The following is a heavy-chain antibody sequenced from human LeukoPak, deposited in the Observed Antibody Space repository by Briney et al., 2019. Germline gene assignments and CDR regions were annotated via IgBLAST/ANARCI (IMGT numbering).Heavy chain of an antibody. CDR2: IWYDGSNK. Sequence: PGRSLRLSCAASGFTFSSYGMNWVRQAPGKGLDWVAIIWYDGSNKYYADSVKGRFTISRDNSKNMLYLQKNSLRAEDTAVYYCARVRLYGSGSYYSDYWGQGTLVTVSS. V-gene: IGHV3-33*01. CDR1: GFTFSSYG. J-gene: IGHJ4*02. D-gene: IGHD3-10*01. CDR3: ARVRLYGSGSYYSDY.